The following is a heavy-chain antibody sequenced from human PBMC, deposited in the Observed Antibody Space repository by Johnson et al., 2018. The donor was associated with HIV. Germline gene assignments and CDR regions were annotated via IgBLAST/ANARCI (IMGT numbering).Heavy chain of an antibody. CDR2: ISYDENTK. J-gene: IGHJ3*02. D-gene: IGHD6-13*01. CDR3: ARSYSSSWYGAFDI. CDR1: GFTFSSYA. V-gene: IGHV3-30-3*01. Sequence: QLVESGGGVVQPSRSLRLSCAASGFTFSSYAMHWVRQAPGKGLEWVAVISYDENTKFYTDSVKGRFTISRDNSKNTLYLQINSLRAEETAFYYCARSYSSSWYGAFDIWGQGTMVTVSS.